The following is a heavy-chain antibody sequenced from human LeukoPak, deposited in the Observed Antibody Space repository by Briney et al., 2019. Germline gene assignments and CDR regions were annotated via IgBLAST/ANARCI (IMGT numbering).Heavy chain of an antibody. CDR1: GFTVSNSY. V-gene: IGHV3-53*01. CDR2: IYSGGST. Sequence: PGGSLRLSCAASGFTVSNSYMSWVRQAPGKGLEWVSVIYSGGSTYYADSVKGRFTISRDNSRNTLYLQMNSLRAEDTAVYYCAKGDITMIPDWGQGTLVTVSS. D-gene: IGHD3-22*01. CDR3: AKGDITMIPD. J-gene: IGHJ4*02.